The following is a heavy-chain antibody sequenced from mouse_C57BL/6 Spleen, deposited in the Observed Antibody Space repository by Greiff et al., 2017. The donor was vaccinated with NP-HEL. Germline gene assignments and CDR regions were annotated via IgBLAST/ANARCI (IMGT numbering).Heavy chain of an antibody. V-gene: IGHV1-26*01. J-gene: IGHJ3*01. CDR3: AIYYYGSSYDWDFVY. D-gene: IGHD1-1*01. Sequence: VQLQQSGPELVKPGASVKISCKASGYTFTDYYMNWVKQSHGKSLEWIGDINPNNGGTSYNQKFKGKATLTVDKSSSTAYMELRSLTSEDSAVYYCAIYYYGSSYDWDFVYWGQGTLVTVSA. CDR2: INPNNGGT. CDR1: GYTFTDYY.